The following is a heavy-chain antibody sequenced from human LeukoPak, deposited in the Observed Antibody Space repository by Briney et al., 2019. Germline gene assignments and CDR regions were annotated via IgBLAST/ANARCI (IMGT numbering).Heavy chain of an antibody. CDR3: ARDGSRGAELNAFDI. V-gene: IGHV1-46*01. Sequence: ASVKVSCKASGYTFTTYYMHWVRQAPGQGLEWMGIINPSGGSTSYAQKFQGRVTMTRDTSTSTVYMELSSLRSEDTAVYYCARDGSRGAELNAFDIWGQGTMVTVSS. D-gene: IGHD5-12*01. CDR2: INPSGGST. CDR1: GYTFTTYY. J-gene: IGHJ3*02.